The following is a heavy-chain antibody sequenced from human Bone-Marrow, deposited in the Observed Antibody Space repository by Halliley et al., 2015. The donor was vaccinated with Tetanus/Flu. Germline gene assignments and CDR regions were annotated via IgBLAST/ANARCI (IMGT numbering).Heavy chain of an antibody. CDR3: VTDLVDITFAGDRLFDS. V-gene: IGHV1-18*01. D-gene: IGHD3-16*01. Sequence: ITVSEGNTRFAPKVQDRVTLSTDTSTNTVYLELRNLRPDDTAIYYCVTDLVDITFAGDRLFDSWGQGTHVTVSS. J-gene: IGHJ4*02. CDR2: ITVSEGNT.